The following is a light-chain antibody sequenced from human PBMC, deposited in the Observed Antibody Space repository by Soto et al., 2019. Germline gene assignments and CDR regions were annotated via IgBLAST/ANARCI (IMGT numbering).Light chain of an antibody. CDR3: QKLNSYPLT. V-gene: IGKV1-9*01. Sequence: IQLTQSPASLSASVGDRVTITCRASQGISSYLAWYQQKPGKAPKLLIYAASTLQSGVPSRFSGSGSGTDFTLTIRSLQPEDFATYYCQKLNSYPLTFGGGTKVEIK. CDR2: AAS. J-gene: IGKJ4*01. CDR1: QGISSY.